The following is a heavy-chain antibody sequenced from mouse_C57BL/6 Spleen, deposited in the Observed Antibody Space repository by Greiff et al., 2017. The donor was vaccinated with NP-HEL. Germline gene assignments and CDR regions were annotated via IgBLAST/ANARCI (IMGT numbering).Heavy chain of an antibody. CDR2: IDPSDSDT. CDR3: ERGGDECDY. Sequence: QVQLQQPGAELVRPGSSVKLSCKASGYTFTSYWMHWVKQRPIQGLEWIGNIDPSDSDTHYNQKFKDKATLTVDKSSSTAYMQLSSLTSEDSAVSYCERGGDECDYWGQGTTLTVSS. V-gene: IGHV1-52*01. J-gene: IGHJ2*01. CDR1: GYTFTSYW.